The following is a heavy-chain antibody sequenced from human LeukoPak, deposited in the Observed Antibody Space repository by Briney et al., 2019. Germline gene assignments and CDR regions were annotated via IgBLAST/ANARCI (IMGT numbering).Heavy chain of an antibody. CDR3: TRLYVGQPPGSRDY. D-gene: IGHD2-2*01. Sequence: GGSLRLSCAASGFTFSGSAMHWVRQASGKGLEWVGRIRSKANSYATAYAASVKGRFTISRDDSKNTAYLQRNSLKTEDTAVYYCTRLYVGQPPGSRDYWGQGTLVTVSS. J-gene: IGHJ4*02. CDR2: IRSKANSYAT. V-gene: IGHV3-73*01. CDR1: GFTFSGSA.